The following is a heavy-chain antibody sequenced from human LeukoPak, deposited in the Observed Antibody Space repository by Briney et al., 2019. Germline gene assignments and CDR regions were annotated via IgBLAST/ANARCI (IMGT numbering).Heavy chain of an antibody. Sequence: GGSLRLSCAASGFTVSSNYMSWVRQAPGKGLEWVSVIYSGGSTYYADSVKGRFTISRDDSKSIAYLQMNSLKTEDTAVYYCTRERGDLERRIDYWGQGTLVTVSS. V-gene: IGHV3-53*01. CDR2: IYSGGST. CDR3: TRERGDLERRIDY. J-gene: IGHJ4*02. CDR1: GFTVSSNY. D-gene: IGHD1-1*01.